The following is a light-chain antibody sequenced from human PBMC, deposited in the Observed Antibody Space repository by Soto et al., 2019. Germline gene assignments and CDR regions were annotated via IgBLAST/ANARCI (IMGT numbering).Light chain of an antibody. J-gene: IGLJ1*01. CDR3: GSWDSSLSAYV. CDR1: SSNIGGNS. CDR2: DDD. Sequence: QAVMTQPPSVSAAPGQRVTISCSGSSSNIGGNSVSWYQQLPGTAPKLLIYDDDKRPSGIPDRFSGSKSGTSATLGITGFQTGDEAAHYCGSWDSSLSAYVFGTGTQLTVL. V-gene: IGLV1-51*01.